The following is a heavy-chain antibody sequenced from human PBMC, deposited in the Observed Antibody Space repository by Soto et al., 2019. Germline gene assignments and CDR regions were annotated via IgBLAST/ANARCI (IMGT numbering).Heavy chain of an antibody. CDR1: GFTFSDYY. V-gene: IGHV3-11*05. CDR3: ARVITSGAAAGYYFDY. J-gene: IGHJ4*02. D-gene: IGHD6-13*01. Sequence: GGSLRLSCAASGFTFSDYYMSWIRQAPGKGLEWVSYISSSSSYTNYADSVKGRFTISRDNAKNSLYLQMNSLRAEDTALYYCARVITSGAAAGYYFDYWGQGTLVTVSS. CDR2: ISSSSSYT.